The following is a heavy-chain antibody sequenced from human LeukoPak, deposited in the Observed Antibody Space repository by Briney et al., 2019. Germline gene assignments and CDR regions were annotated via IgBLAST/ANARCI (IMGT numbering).Heavy chain of an antibody. V-gene: IGHV3-74*01. CDR3: ARDVPHNWFDT. J-gene: IGHJ5*02. CDR2: INSDGGGA. Sequence: PGKSLRLSCAASGFTFSSYGMHWVRQGPGKGLVWISRINSDGGGAIYADSVKGRFTVSRDNAKNTLYLQMNSLRAEDTAVYYCARDVPHNWFDTWGQGTLVTVSS. CDR1: GFTFSSYG.